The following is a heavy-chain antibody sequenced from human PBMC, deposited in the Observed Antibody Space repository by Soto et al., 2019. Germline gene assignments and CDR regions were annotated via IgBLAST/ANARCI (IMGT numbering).Heavy chain of an antibody. CDR3: ARDLGSAEGYCGGGSCYSDY. D-gene: IGHD2-15*01. CDR1: GGTFSSYA. CDR2: IIPIFGTA. V-gene: IGHV1-69*06. Sequence: QVQLVQSGAEVKKPGSSVKVSCKASGGTFSSYAISWLRQAPGQGLEWMGGIIPIFGTANYAQKFQGRVTITADKCTSTACMELGSLRSEDRAVYDCARDLGSAEGYCGGGSCYSDYWGQGTLVAVSS. J-gene: IGHJ4*02.